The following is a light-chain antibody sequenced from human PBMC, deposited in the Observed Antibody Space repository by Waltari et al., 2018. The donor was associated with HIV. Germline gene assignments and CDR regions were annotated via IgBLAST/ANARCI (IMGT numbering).Light chain of an antibody. CDR3: AAWDDSLSGHWV. CDR1: SSHIGSNF. V-gene: IGLV1-47*01. CDR2: RNN. Sequence: QSVLTQPPSASGTPGQRVTIPCSGSSSHIGSNFVYWYQQLPGTAPKLLIYRNNQRPSGVPDRFSGSKSGTSASLAISGLRSEDEADYYCAAWDDSLSGHWVFGGGTKVTVL. J-gene: IGLJ3*02.